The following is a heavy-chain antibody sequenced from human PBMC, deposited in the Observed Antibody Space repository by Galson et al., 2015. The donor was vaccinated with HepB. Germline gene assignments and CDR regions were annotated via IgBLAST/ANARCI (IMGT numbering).Heavy chain of an antibody. V-gene: IGHV1-18*04. CDR3: ARPYDSSGYPGDY. CDR1: GYTFTSNG. D-gene: IGHD3-22*01. J-gene: IGHJ4*02. Sequence: SVKVSCKASGYTFTSNGISWVRQAPGRGLEWLGWISAYNGNTNYAQKLQGRVTMTTDTSTSTAYMELRSLRSDDTAVYYCARPYDSSGYPGDYWGQGTLVTVSS. CDR2: ISAYNGNT.